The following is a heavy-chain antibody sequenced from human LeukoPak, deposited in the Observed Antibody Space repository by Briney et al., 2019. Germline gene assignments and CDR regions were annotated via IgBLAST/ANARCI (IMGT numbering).Heavy chain of an antibody. Sequence: SETLSLTCTVSGGSISSSSYYWGWIRQPPGKGLEWIGSIYYSGSTYYNPSPKSLVTMSVDTSKNQFSLKLSSVTAADTAVYYCARDLARSSSWYNWFDPWGQGTLVTVSS. V-gene: IGHV4-39*07. D-gene: IGHD6-13*01. J-gene: IGHJ5*02. CDR3: ARDLARSSSWYNWFDP. CDR2: IYYSGST. CDR1: GGSISSSSYY.